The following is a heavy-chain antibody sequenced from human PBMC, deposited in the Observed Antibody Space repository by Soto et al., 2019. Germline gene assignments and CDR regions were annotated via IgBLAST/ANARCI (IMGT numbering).Heavy chain of an antibody. D-gene: IGHD3-16*01. V-gene: IGHV4-34*01. J-gene: IGHJ4*02. CDR3: STWGGFDY. CDR2: IDHSGST. Sequence: QVQLQQWGAGLLKPSETLSLTCAVYGGSFSGYYWSWIRQPPGKGLEWIGEIDHSGSTNYNPSLKRRVTVSVDTSKNQFPLKLNSVTAADTAVYYCSTWGGFDYWGQGTLVTVSS. CDR1: GGSFSGYY.